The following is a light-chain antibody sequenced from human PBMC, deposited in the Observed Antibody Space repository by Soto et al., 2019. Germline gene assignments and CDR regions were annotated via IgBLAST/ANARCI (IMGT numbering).Light chain of an antibody. CDR2: GNS. J-gene: IGLJ2*01. Sequence: QSVLTQPPSVSGAPGQRVTISCTGSSSNIGAGYNVHWCQQLPGTAPKLLIYGNSNRPSGVPDRFSGSKSGTSASLAITGLQAEDEADYYCPSYDSSLSGSVVFGGGTKLTVL. CDR3: PSYDSSLSGSVV. V-gene: IGLV1-40*01. CDR1: SSNIGAGYN.